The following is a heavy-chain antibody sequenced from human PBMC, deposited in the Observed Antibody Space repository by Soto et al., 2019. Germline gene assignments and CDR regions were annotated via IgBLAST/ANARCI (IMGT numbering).Heavy chain of an antibody. D-gene: IGHD3-3*01. CDR2: ISSSSSTI. V-gene: IGHV3-48*02. CDR1: GFTFSSYS. Sequence: LSLTCAASGFTFSSYSMNWVRQAPGKGLEWVSYISSSSSTIYYADSVKGRFTISRDNAKNSLYLQMNSLRDEDTAVYYCARGFWSGYYDAFDIWGQGTMVTVSS. J-gene: IGHJ3*02. CDR3: ARGFWSGYYDAFDI.